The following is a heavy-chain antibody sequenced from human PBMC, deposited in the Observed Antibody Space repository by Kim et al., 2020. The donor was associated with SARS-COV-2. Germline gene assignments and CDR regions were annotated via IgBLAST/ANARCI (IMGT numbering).Heavy chain of an antibody. CDR2: IYAGDSQT. Sequence: GESLKISCEGYGFYFSNYWIAWVRQMPGKGLEWMGMIYAGDSQTRYSPSFQGQVTITVDKSIGTAYLHWSSLQASDTAKYYCARPRNSTSWYGMDVWGQGTTVTVSS. CDR3: ARPRNSTSWYGMDV. D-gene: IGHD6-13*01. J-gene: IGHJ6*02. V-gene: IGHV5-51*01. CDR1: GFYFSNYW.